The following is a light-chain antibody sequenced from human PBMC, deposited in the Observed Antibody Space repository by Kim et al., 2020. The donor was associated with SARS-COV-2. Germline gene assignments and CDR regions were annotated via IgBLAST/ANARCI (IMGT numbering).Light chain of an antibody. V-gene: IGKV1-39*01. J-gene: IGKJ4*01. CDR3: QQSYSTPLT. CDR1: QSSSSY. Sequence: ASVGDRVTLTCRASQSSSSYLNWYQQKPGKAPKLLIYAASSLQSGVPSRFSGSGSGTDFTLTISSLQPEDFATYYCQQSYSTPLTFGGGTKVDIK. CDR2: AAS.